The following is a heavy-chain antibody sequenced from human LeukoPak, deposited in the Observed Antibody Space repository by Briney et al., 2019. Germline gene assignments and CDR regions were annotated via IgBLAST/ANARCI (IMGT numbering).Heavy chain of an antibody. V-gene: IGHV4-59*01. J-gene: IGHJ4*02. CDR1: GGSISSYY. CDR2: IYFSGST. CDR3: ARDPGGSSALSFDS. Sequence: SETLSLTCSVSGGSISSYYWSWIRQPPGKGLEWIGYIYFSGSTNYNPSLKSRVTISVDTSKNQFSLKLNSVTAADTAVYYCARDPGGSSALSFDSWGQGTLVTVSS. D-gene: IGHD6-6*01.